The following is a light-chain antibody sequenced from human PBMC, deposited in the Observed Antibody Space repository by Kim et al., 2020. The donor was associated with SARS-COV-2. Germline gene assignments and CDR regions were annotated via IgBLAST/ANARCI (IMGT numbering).Light chain of an antibody. J-gene: IGKJ1*01. CDR3: QHYNSAPWT. CDR1: QNIANS. V-gene: IGKV1-27*01. CDR2: AAS. Sequence: ASVGDRVTITCRASQNIANSLAWYQQKPGKVPKLLIYAASTLQSGVPSRFSGSGSGTEFTLTVSSLQTEDVATYYCQHYNSAPWTFGRGTKVDIK.